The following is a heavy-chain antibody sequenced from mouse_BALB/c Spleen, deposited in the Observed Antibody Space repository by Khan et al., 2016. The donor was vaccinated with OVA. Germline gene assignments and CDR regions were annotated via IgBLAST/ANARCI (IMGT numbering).Heavy chain of an antibody. J-gene: IGHJ2*01. Sequence: EVELVESGGGLVQPGGSRKLSCAASGFTFSSYGMHWVRQAPEKGLEWVAYISGDSNTIYYADTVKGRSTFSRDNPKNTPFLQMTSLMSEDTAMYYCATSYFYGYYFDYWGPGTTLTVSS. CDR2: ISGDSNTI. V-gene: IGHV5-17*02. CDR3: ATSYFYGYYFDY. D-gene: IGHD1-1*01. CDR1: GFTFSSYG.